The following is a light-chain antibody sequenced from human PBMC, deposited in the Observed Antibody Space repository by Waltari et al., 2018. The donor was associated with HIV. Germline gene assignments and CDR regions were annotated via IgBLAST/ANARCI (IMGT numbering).Light chain of an antibody. CDR2: RNS. J-gene: IGLJ3*02. CDR1: SSNIGDNY. Sequence: QSALTQPPSTSGTPGQTVTIPCSGSSSNIGDNYVSWYQQLPGTAPKLLIYRNSRVPAVGRYRFSGPKSGTSASLAINGLRSEDEAEYHCAAWDDRLSGWVFGGGTNLTVL. V-gene: IGLV1-47*01. CDR3: AAWDDRLSGWV.